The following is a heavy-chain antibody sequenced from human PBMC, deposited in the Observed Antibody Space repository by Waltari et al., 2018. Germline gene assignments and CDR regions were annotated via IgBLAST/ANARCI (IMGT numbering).Heavy chain of an antibody. V-gene: IGHV4-39*07. CDR2: IYYSGST. J-gene: IGHJ4*02. D-gene: IGHD4-17*01. CDR3: ARREDYGDYVTPFDY. Sequence: QLQLQESGPGLVKPSETLSLTCTVSGGSISSSSYYWGWIRQAPGKGLEWIGSIYYSGSTYYNPSLKSRVTISVDTSKNQFSLKLSSVTAADTAVYYCARREDYGDYVTPFDYWGQGTLVTVSS. CDR1: GGSISSSSYY.